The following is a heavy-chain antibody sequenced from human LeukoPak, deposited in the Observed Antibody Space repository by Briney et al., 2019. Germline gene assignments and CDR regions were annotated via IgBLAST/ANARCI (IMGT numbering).Heavy chain of an antibody. CDR1: RFTVSSNY. CDR3: ASHDYYDSSGYYQHAFDI. J-gene: IGHJ3*02. Sequence: GGSLRLSCAASRFTVSSNYMSWVRQAPGKGLEWVSVIYSGGSTYYADSVKGRFTISRDNSKNTLYLQMNSLRAEDTAVYYCASHDYYDSSGYYQHAFDIWGQGTMVTVSS. CDR2: IYSGGST. D-gene: IGHD3-22*01. V-gene: IGHV3-66*04.